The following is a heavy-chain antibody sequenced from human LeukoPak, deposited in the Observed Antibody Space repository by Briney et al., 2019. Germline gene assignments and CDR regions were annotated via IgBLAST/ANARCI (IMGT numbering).Heavy chain of an antibody. V-gene: IGHV4-39*07. CDR3: ARIEHSCSIDY. Sequence: SETLSLTCTISGGSISSSSSYWGWIRQPPGKGLECIGSIYYSGRTYYNPSLKSRVTISVDTSKNQFSLKLTSVTAADTAVYYGARIEHSCSIDYWGQGTLVTVSS. D-gene: IGHD6-6*01. CDR1: GGSISSSSSY. J-gene: IGHJ4*02. CDR2: IYYSGRT.